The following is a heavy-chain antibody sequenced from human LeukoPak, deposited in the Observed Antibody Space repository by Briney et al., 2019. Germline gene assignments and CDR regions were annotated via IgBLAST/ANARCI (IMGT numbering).Heavy chain of an antibody. Sequence: PSETLSLTCTVSGGSIRSSYYYWSWIRQPPGKGLEWIGEINHSGSTNYNPSLKSRVTISVDTSKNQFSLKLSSVTAADTAVYYCARVLGRGSDYWGQGTLVTVSS. CDR3: ARVLGRGSDY. CDR1: GGSIRSSYYY. J-gene: IGHJ4*02. CDR2: INHSGST. V-gene: IGHV4-39*07.